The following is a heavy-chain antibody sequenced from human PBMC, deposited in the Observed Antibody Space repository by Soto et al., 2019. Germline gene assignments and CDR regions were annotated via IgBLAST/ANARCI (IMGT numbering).Heavy chain of an antibody. D-gene: IGHD6-6*01. CDR2: INSDGSST. Sequence: EVQLVESGGGLVQPGGSLRLSCAASGFTFSSYWMHWVRQAPGKGLVCVSRINSDGSSTSYADSVKGRFTISRDNAKNTLYLQMNSLRAEDTAVYYCARDMNIAARVPIWFDPWGQGTLVTVSS. J-gene: IGHJ5*02. CDR3: ARDMNIAARVPIWFDP. V-gene: IGHV3-74*01. CDR1: GFTFSSYW.